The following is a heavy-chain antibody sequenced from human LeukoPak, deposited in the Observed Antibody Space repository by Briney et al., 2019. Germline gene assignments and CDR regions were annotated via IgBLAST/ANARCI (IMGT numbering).Heavy chain of an antibody. J-gene: IGHJ4*02. V-gene: IGHV3-23*01. CDR2: ISSSGTST. Sequence: GGSLRLSCVASGFTFSNYVMSWVRQAPGKGLEWVSAISSSGTSTYYADSVKGRITISRDNSKNTLFLQMNSLSAEDTAIYYCAKDPDGESTDYWGQGTLVTVSS. CDR3: AKDPDGESTDY. CDR1: GFTFSNYV.